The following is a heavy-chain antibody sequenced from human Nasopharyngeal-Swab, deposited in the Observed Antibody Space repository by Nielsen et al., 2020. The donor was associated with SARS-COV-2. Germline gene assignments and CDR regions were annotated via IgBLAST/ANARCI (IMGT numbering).Heavy chain of an antibody. CDR3: ARGTIVGARWWA. D-gene: IGHD1-26*01. CDR1: GFTFSTSW. V-gene: IGHV3-74*01. CDR2: INGDGSSR. J-gene: IGHJ5*02. Sequence: GESLKISCAASGFTFSTSWMHWVRQVPGKGLVWVSVINGDGSSRRYADSVKGRFTISRDNAKNTLYLQMNSLGAEDTAIYYCARGTIVGARWWAWGQGTLVTVSS.